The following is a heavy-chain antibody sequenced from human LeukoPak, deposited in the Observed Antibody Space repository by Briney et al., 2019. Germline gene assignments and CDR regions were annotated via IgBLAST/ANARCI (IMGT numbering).Heavy chain of an antibody. CDR3: AKMGEGDYGILTDY. CDR1: GFTFSTYG. Sequence: PGGSLRLSCAASGFTFSTYGMHWVRQAPGKGLEWVAFIRYDGSNKYYADSVKGRFTISRDNSKNTLYLQMNSLRVEDTAVYYCAKMGEGDYGILTDYWGQGTLVTVSS. CDR2: IRYDGSNK. V-gene: IGHV3-30*02. D-gene: IGHD3-9*01. J-gene: IGHJ4*02.